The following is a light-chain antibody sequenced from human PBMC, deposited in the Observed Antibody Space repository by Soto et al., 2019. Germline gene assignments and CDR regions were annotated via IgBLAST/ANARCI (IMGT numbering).Light chain of an antibody. CDR2: DVS. CDR1: SSDVGTYNS. Sequence: QSALTQPAAVSGSPGQSIAISCTGTSSDVGTYNSVSWYQQYPGKAPKLMIHDVSNRPSGVSDRLSGSKSGNTASLTISGLQSEDEADYYCSSYTSSSSYVFGSGTKLTVL. V-gene: IGLV2-14*01. J-gene: IGLJ1*01. CDR3: SSYTSSSSYV.